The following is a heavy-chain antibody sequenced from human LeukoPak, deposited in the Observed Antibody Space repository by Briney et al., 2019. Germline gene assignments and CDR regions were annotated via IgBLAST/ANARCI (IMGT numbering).Heavy chain of an antibody. Sequence: ASVKVSCKSSVYTFSNFGISWVRQAPGQGLEWMGWISGNNDNPNYGQKFQGRLTVTTDSSTNTAYMELRNLRSDDTAVYYCARDGTSTDDYWGQGTLVTVSS. CDR1: VYTFSNFG. V-gene: IGHV1-18*01. CDR2: ISGNNDNP. D-gene: IGHD2-2*01. CDR3: ARDGTSTDDY. J-gene: IGHJ4*02.